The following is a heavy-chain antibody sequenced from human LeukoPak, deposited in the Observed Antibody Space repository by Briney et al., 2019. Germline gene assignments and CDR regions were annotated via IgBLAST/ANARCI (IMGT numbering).Heavy chain of an antibody. V-gene: IGHV3-23*01. CDR1: GFTFSSYA. D-gene: IGHD3-22*01. CDR2: ISGSGGST. CDR3: AREPSFYDSSGHAFDY. J-gene: IGHJ4*02. Sequence: GGSLRLSCAASGFTFSSYAMSWVRQAPGKGLEWVSAISGSGGSTYYADSVKGRFAISRDNSKNTLYLQMNSLRAEDTAVYYCAREPSFYDSSGHAFDYWGQGTLVTVSS.